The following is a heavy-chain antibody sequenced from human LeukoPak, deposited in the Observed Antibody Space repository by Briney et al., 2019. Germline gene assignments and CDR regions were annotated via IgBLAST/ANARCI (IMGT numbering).Heavy chain of an antibody. CDR2: IKQDGSEK. Sequence: SGGSLRLSCAASGFTFSSYWMSWVRQAPGKGLEWVANIKQDGSEKYYVDSVKGRFTISRGNAKNSLYLQMNSLRAEDTAVYYCARGRYGSGSPSLFDYWGQGTLVTVSS. CDR3: ARGRYGSGSPSLFDY. CDR1: GFTFSSYW. J-gene: IGHJ4*02. V-gene: IGHV3-7*03. D-gene: IGHD3-10*01.